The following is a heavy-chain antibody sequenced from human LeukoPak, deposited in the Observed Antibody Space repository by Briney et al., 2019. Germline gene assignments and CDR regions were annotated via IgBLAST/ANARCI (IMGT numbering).Heavy chain of an antibody. CDR1: GFTFSSYA. V-gene: IGHV3-23*01. CDR2: ISGSGGST. D-gene: IGHD2-8*01. CDR3: AKRLGHCTNGFCYKTYYYYYYQDV. Sequence: PGGSLRLSCAASGFTFSSYAMSWVRQAPGKGLEWVSAISGSGGSTYYADSVKGRFTISRDNSKNTLYLQMNSLRAEDTAVYYCAKRLGHCTNGFCYKTYYYYYYQDVWGKGTTVTVSS. J-gene: IGHJ6*03.